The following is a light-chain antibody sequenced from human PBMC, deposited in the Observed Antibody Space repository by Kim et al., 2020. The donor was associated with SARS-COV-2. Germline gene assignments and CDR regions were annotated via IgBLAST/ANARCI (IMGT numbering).Light chain of an antibody. J-gene: IGKJ4*01. CDR1: QSVGTY. CDR2: DAS. CDR3: QQRRGA. Sequence: SQSVGTYLIWYQQKPGQTPRLLVYDASIRGAGIPARFRGSGSGTDFTLTISSLEPEDFAVYYCQQRRGAFGGGTKVDIK. V-gene: IGKV3-11*01.